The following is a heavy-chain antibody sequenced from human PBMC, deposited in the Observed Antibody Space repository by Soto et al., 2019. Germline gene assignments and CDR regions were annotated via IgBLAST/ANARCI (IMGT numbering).Heavy chain of an antibody. D-gene: IGHD2-2*02. CDR3: AKEGYCSSTSCYKRIIPFDY. V-gene: IGHV3-23*01. CDR2: ISGSGGST. Sequence: GGSLRLSCAASGFTFSSYAMSWVRQAPGKGLEWVSAISGSGGSTYYADSMKGRFTISRDNSKNTLYLQMNSLRAEDTAVYYCAKEGYCSSTSCYKRIIPFDYWGQGTLVTVSS. CDR1: GFTFSSYA. J-gene: IGHJ4*02.